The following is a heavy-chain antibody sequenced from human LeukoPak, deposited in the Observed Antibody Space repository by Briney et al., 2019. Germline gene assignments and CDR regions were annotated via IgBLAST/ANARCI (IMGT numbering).Heavy chain of an antibody. CDR3: ARGNCSGGSCYSGRGWFDP. CDR2: IYYSGST. Sequence: SETLSLTCTVSGGSISNFYWSWIRQFPGKGLEWIGYIYYSGSTKYNPSLKSRVTISVDTSKKQFSLKLSSVTAADTAVYYCARGNCSGGSCYSGRGWFDPWGQGTLVTVSS. V-gene: IGHV4-59*01. J-gene: IGHJ5*02. D-gene: IGHD2-15*01. CDR1: GGSISNFY.